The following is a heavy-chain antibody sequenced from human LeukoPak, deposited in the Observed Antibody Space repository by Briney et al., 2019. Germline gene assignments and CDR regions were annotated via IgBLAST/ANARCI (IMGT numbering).Heavy chain of an antibody. CDR1: GGSFSGYY. D-gene: IGHD3-9*01. CDR2: INHSGST. V-gene: IGHV4-34*01. J-gene: IGHJ5*02. Sequence: SETLSRTCVVYGGSFSGYYWSWIRQPPGKGLEWIGEINHSGSTNYNPSLKSRVTISVDTSKNQFLLKLSSVTAAATAVYYCASLNYDILTGYYTGWLDPWGQGTLVTVSS. CDR3: ASLNYDILTGYYTGWLDP.